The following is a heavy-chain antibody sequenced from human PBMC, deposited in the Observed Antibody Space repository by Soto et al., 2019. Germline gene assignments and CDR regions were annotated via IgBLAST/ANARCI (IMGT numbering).Heavy chain of an antibody. J-gene: IGHJ4*02. V-gene: IGHV3-53*02. CDR1: GFLVTSNY. Sequence: EVRLVETGGGLIQPGGSLRLSCAASGFLVTSNYMSWVRQAPGKGLEWVSVIYTVGTTYYADSVKGRFTISRDNSKNTLYLQMNSLRAEVTAVYYCARGPGAMGYYFDYWGQGTLVTVSS. D-gene: IGHD5-18*01. CDR2: IYTVGTT. CDR3: ARGPGAMGYYFDY.